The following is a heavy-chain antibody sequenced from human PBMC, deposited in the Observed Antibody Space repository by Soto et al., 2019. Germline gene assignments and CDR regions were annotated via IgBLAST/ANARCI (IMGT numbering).Heavy chain of an antibody. V-gene: IGHV3-23*01. D-gene: IGHD6-19*01. CDR3: AKDGSGPKLNFDY. CDR1: GFTFSTYA. Sequence: SCKASGFTFSTYAMSWVRQAPGKGLEWVSAISGSGGSTYYADSVKGRFTISRDNSKNTLYLQMNSLRAEDTAVYYCAKDGSGPKLNFDYWGQGTLVTVSS. J-gene: IGHJ4*02. CDR2: ISGSGGST.